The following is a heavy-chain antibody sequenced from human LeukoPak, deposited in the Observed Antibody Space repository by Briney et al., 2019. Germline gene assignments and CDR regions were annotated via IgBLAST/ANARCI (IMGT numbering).Heavy chain of an antibody. Sequence: ASVKVSCKASGYTFTTYSINWVRQAPGQGFEWLGWINTNTENPTYAQDFTGRLVFSLDTSVSTAYLLISSLKADDTAVYYCARGHGYHSFDYWGQGTLVTVSS. CDR2: INTNTENP. V-gene: IGHV7-4-1*02. CDR3: ARGHGYHSFDY. CDR1: GYTFTTYS. J-gene: IGHJ4*02. D-gene: IGHD5-24*01.